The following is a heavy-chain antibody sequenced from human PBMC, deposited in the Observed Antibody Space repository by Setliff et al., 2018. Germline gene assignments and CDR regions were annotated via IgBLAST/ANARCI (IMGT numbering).Heavy chain of an antibody. V-gene: IGHV1-18*01. CDR1: GYTLTSYG. CDR2: ISAYNGNT. CDR3: ARRNFYCDSSGFALYYYYMDV. D-gene: IGHD3-22*01. J-gene: IGHJ6*03. Sequence: ASVKVSCKASGYTLTSYGISWVRQAPGQGLDWMGWISAYNGNTNYVQKLQGRVTMTTDTSTSTAYMELRSLRSDDTAVYYCARRNFYCDSSGFALYYYYMDVWGKGTTVTVSS.